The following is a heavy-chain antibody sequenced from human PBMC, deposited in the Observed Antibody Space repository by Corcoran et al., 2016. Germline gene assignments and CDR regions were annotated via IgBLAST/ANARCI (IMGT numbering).Heavy chain of an antibody. J-gene: IGHJ4*02. D-gene: IGHD5-12*01. CDR3: TTGGYSGYGPFDY. CDR1: GFTFSNAW. CDR2: IKSKTDGGTT. Sequence: EVQLVESGGGLVKPGGSLRLSCAASGFTFSNAWMSWVRQAPGKGLEWVGRIKSKTDGGTTDYAAPVKGRFTILRDDSKNTLYLQMNSLKTEDTGLYYCTTGGYSGYGPFDYWGQGTLVTVSS. V-gene: IGHV3-15*01.